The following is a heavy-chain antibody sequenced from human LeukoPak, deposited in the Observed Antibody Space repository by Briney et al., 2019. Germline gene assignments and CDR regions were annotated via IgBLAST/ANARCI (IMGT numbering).Heavy chain of an antibody. J-gene: IGHJ4*02. V-gene: IGHV3-23*01. CDR2: MSGSGGGT. D-gene: IGHD3-22*01. CDR3: AKRGVVIRVILVGFYKEAYYFDS. CDR1: GITLSNYG. Sequence: PGGSLRLSCAVSGITLSNYGMSWVRQAPGKGLEWVAGMSGSGGGTNYADSVKGRFTVSRDNSTNTLYLQMKSLRAEDTAVYFCAKRGVVIRVILVGFYKEAYYFDSWGQGALVTVSS.